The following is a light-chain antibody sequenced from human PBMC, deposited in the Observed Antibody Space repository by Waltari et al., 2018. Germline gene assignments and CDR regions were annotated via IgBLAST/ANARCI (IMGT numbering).Light chain of an antibody. V-gene: IGKV2-29*03. CDR1: QSLLHSNGNTY. CDR2: KVT. CDR3: MQSAKDPS. J-gene: IGKJ2*03. Sequence: DIVMTQTPLSLPVTPGEPASISCRSSQSLLHSNGNTYLHWYLQKPGQSPRLLIYKVTSRESGVPDRFSGSGSDTDFILKISKMEPEDVGVYYCMQSAKDPSFGQGTKGEIK.